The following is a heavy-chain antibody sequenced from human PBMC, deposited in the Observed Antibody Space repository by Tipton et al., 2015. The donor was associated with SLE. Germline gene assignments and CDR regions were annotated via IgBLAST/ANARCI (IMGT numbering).Heavy chain of an antibody. CDR1: GFTFSSYS. D-gene: IGHD6-19*01. CDR3: AREGGQWLAFDY. J-gene: IGHJ4*02. V-gene: IGHV3-30*03. Sequence: SLRLSCAASGFTFSSYSMNWVRQAPGKGLEWVAVISYDGSNKYYADSVKGRFTNSRDNSKNTLYLQMNSLRAEDTAVYYCAREGGQWLAFDYWGQGTLVTVSS. CDR2: ISYDGSNK.